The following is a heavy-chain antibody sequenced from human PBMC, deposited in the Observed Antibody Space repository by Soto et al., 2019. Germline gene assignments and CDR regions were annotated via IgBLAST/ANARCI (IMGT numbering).Heavy chain of an antibody. Sequence: QVHLVQSGAEVKKPGASVKVSCKGSGYAFTTYGITWVRQAPGQGLEWMGWISAQNGNTNYAQKLQGRVTVTRDTSTSTAYLELRSLRSDDTAVYYCARGRYGDYWGQGALVTVSS. CDR3: ARGRYGDY. CDR1: GYAFTTYG. D-gene: IGHD1-1*01. J-gene: IGHJ4*02. CDR2: ISAQNGNT. V-gene: IGHV1-18*01.